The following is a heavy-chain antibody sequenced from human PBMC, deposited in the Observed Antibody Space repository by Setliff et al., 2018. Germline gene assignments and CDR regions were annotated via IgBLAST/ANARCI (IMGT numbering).Heavy chain of an antibody. CDR3: ASCRYQVPYDY. Sequence: KPSETLFLTCAVSGFSISSGYYWGWIRQPPGKGLEWIGTVYDSGTTYYNPSLKSRVTIFVDTSKNQFSLNLNSVAAADTGVYYCASCRYQVPYDYWGQGILVTVSS. V-gene: IGHV4-38-2*01. CDR2: VYDSGTT. J-gene: IGHJ4*02. D-gene: IGHD2-2*01. CDR1: GFSISSGYY.